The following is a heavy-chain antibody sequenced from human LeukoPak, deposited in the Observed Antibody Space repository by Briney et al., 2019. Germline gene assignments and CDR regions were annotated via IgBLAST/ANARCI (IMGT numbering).Heavy chain of an antibody. V-gene: IGHV5-51*01. CDR2: IYAGDSDT. Sequence: GESLKISCKGSGYSFTSNGCAWVRQLHGKGREWMGIIYAGDSDTRYSPSFQGQVTMSADKSINTAYLQWSSLKASDTAMYYCARRNAREELFDYWGQGTLVTVSS. CDR1: GYSFTSNG. CDR3: ARRNAREELFDY. D-gene: IGHD1-7*01. J-gene: IGHJ4*02.